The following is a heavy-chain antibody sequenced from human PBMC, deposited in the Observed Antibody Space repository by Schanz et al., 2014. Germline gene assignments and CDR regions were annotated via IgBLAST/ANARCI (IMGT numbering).Heavy chain of an antibody. CDR1: GGTFSRLT. J-gene: IGHJ6*03. V-gene: IGHV1-69*02. D-gene: IGHD2-2*02. CDR3: AGTYCSSTSCYTGYYYMDV. Sequence: QVQLVPSGADVKKPGSSVRVSCKASGGTFSRLTFSWVRQAPGQGLEWMGRVIPILGVTHYAQKFQGRVTITADKSTTTAYMELTSLRSEDTAVYYCAGTYCSSTSCYTGYYYMDVWGKGTTVTVSS. CDR2: VIPILGVT.